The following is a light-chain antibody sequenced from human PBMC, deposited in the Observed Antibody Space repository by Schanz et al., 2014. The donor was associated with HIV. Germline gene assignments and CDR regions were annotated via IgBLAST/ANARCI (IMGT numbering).Light chain of an antibody. CDR2: GAS. V-gene: IGKV3-15*01. CDR3: QQLSSYPWT. Sequence: EIVMTQSPATLSVSPGERATLSCRASQSVGSKIAWYQQKPGQAPRLLIYGASTRATGIPGRFSGSGSGTEFTLSISSLQSEDFATYYCQQLSSYPWTFGQGTKVEIK. J-gene: IGKJ1*01. CDR1: QSVGSK.